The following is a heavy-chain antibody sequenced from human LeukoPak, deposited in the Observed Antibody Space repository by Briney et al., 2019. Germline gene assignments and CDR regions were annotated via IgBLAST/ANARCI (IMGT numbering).Heavy chain of an antibody. V-gene: IGHV3-49*03. D-gene: IGHD3-16*01. CDR1: GFTFSDYA. Sequence: SLRLSCTASGFTFSDYAMSWFRQAPGKGLEWVGFIRTKANGGTTEYAASVKGRFTISRDDSKNIAYLQMNSLKTEDTAVYYCTRDWGGSQWRGHWGQGSLVTVSS. CDR2: IRTKANGGTT. CDR3: TRDWGGSQWRGH. J-gene: IGHJ4*02.